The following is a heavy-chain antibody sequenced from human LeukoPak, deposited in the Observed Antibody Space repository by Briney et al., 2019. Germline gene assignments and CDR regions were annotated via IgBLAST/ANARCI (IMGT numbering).Heavy chain of an antibody. J-gene: IGHJ4*02. Sequence: GGSLRLSCAASGLTFSSYGMSWVRQAPGRGLEWVSAISTTGGSTYYADSVKGRFTISRDNSKNTLYLQMNSLRAEDTAVYYCAKSALLVGCSSTSCYLFDYWGQGTLVTVSS. CDR1: GLTFSSYG. CDR2: ISTTGGST. V-gene: IGHV3-23*01. D-gene: IGHD2-2*01. CDR3: AKSALLVGCSSTSCYLFDY.